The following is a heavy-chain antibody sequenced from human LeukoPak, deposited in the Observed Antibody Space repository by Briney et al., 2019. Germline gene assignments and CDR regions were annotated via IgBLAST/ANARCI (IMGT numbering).Heavy chain of an antibody. CDR2: INHSGST. CDR1: GGSFSGYY. Sequence: SETLSLTCAVYGGSFSGYYWSWIRQPPGKGLEWIGEINHSGSTNYNPSLKSRVTISVDMSKNQFSLKLSSVTAADTAVYYCARGRSFTGFDYWGQGTLVTVSS. D-gene: IGHD3-16*01. V-gene: IGHV4-34*01. J-gene: IGHJ4*02. CDR3: ARGRSFTGFDY.